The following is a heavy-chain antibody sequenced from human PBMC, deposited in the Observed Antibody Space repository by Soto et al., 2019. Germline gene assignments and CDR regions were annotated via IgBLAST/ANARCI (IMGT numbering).Heavy chain of an antibody. V-gene: IGHV3-7*03. CDR3: GSGGWETPI. D-gene: IGHD1-26*01. CDR2: INPDGRER. J-gene: IGHJ4*02. Sequence: EVQLVESGGDLVQPGGSLRLSCAASGFDFTTYWMTWVRQAPGKGLEWVATINPDGRERYYLDSVRGRFTISRDNAKKSLFLQMNSLRVEDTAVYYCGSGGWETPIGGQGTLVTVSS. CDR1: GFDFTTYW.